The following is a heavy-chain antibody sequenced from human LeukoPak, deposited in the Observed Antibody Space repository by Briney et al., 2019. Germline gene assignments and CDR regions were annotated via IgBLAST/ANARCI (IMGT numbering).Heavy chain of an antibody. CDR1: GFTFDDNA. Sequence: PGGSLRLSCAASGFTFDDNAMHWVRQAPGKGLEWVSGISWNSGSIGYADSVKGRFTISRDNAKNSLYLQMNSLRAEDTALYYCAKTKWGYFDYWGQGTLVTVSS. D-gene: IGHD3-16*01. CDR2: ISWNSGSI. J-gene: IGHJ4*02. V-gene: IGHV3-9*01. CDR3: AKTKWGYFDY.